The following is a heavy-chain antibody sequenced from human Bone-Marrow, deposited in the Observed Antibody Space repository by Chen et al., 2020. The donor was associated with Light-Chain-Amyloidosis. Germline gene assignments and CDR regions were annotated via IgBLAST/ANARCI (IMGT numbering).Heavy chain of an antibody. J-gene: IGHJ4*02. Sequence: QVQLVQSGAEERKPGASVKVSCKASGYTFSGYYIHWVRQAPGQGLEWVGWIDPNSGGTNSAQQFQGRVTMTRDTSITTAYLEVGRLRSDDTAVYYCARDYDSSSYQPWLGYWGQGTLVTVSS. CDR1: GYTFSGYY. CDR2: IDPNSGGT. V-gene: IGHV1-2*02. CDR3: ARDYDSSSYQPWLGY. D-gene: IGHD3-22*01.